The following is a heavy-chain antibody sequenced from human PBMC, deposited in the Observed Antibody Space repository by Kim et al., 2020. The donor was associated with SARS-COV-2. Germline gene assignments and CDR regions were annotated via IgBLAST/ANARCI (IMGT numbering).Heavy chain of an antibody. CDR1: GYSLTNNYW. V-gene: IGHV4-28*01. Sequence: SETLSLTCAVSGYSLTNNYWWAWIRQPPGKGLEWIGYIYYSGSTHHNPSLKSRVSMSVDTSKNQFSLQLSSVTAADMALYYCARMNFGSNWFDPWGQGTLVTVSS. CDR2: IYYSGST. J-gene: IGHJ5*02. D-gene: IGHD3-3*01. CDR3: ARMNFGSNWFDP.